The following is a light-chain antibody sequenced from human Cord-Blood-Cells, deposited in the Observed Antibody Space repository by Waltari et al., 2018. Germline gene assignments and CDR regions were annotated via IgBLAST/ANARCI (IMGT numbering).Light chain of an antibody. CDR2: EVS. Sequence: QSALTQPASVSGSPGQSITISCTGTSSDVGGYNYVSWYQQHPGKAPKLMIYEVSKRPSGVSNRFSGSKSGNTASLTISGLQAEDGADYYCSSYTSSSTYVFGTGTKVTVL. CDR3: SSYTSSSTYV. V-gene: IGLV2-14*01. CDR1: SSDVGGYNY. J-gene: IGLJ1*01.